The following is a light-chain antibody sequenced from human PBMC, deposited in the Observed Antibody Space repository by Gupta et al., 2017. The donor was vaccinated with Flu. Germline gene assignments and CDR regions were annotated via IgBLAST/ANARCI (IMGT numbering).Light chain of an antibody. V-gene: IGKV1-12*01. CDR1: QGISAW. J-gene: IGKJ1*01. Sequence: PSSVSASVGDTVTITCRASQGISAWLAWYQQKPGKAPKHLMSAASSLESGVPTKFSGSGSGTDFTLTISRLQPEDFATYYCQRTDNFPWTFGQGTKVEIK. CDR3: QRTDNFPWT. CDR2: AAS.